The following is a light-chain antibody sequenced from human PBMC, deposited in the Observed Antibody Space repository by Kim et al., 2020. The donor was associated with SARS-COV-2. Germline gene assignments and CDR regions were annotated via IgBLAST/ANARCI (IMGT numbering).Light chain of an antibody. J-gene: IGKJ2*01. CDR2: GAS. V-gene: IGKV3-15*01. CDR3: QQYSNWPRT. CDR1: QNVNYN. Sequence: SMSPGERATLSCRASQNVNYNLAWYQQKLGQPPRLLIYGASTRATAIPARFSGSGSETEFTLTITSLQSEDFAVYYCQQYSNWPRTFGQGTKLEI.